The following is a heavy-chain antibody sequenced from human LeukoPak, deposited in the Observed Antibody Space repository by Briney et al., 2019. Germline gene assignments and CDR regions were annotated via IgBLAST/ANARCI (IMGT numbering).Heavy chain of an antibody. D-gene: IGHD3-16*01. CDR1: GFSFSSYA. CDR2: IYYSGSI. CDR3: ATGLGYYFDY. Sequence: PGGSLRLSCATSGFSFSSYAMSWVRQPPGKGLEWIGNIYYSGSINYNPSLKSRVTMSVDTSKNQFSLNLSSVTAADTAVYYCATGLGYYFDYWGQGTLVTVSS. J-gene: IGHJ4*02. V-gene: IGHV4-59*04.